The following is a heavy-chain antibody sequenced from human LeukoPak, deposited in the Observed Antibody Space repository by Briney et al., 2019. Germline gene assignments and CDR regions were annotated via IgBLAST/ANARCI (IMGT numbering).Heavy chain of an antibody. J-gene: IGHJ4*02. D-gene: IGHD3-3*01. CDR3: AKRSDFWSGEFDY. CDR1: GFPFSSYA. Sequence: GGSLTLSGPASGFPFSSYAMRWVRQAPGKGLGWVSAISGSGGSTYYANSVKGRFTISRDNSKNTLYLQMNSLRAEDTAVYYCAKRSDFWSGEFDYWGQGTLVTVSS. CDR2: ISGSGGST. V-gene: IGHV3-23*01.